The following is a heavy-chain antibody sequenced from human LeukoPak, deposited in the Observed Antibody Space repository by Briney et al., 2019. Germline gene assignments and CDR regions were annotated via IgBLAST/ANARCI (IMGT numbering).Heavy chain of an antibody. CDR1: GFTFSSYA. Sequence: ESGGSLRLSCAASGFTFSSYAMHWVRQAPGKGLEWVAVISYDGSNKYYAGSVKGRFTISRDNSKNTLYLQMNSLRAEDTAVYYCARDASDYYGSGSKLYWGQGTLVTVSS. CDR2: ISYDGSNK. CDR3: ARDASDYYGSGSKLY. J-gene: IGHJ4*02. V-gene: IGHV3-30-3*01. D-gene: IGHD3-10*01.